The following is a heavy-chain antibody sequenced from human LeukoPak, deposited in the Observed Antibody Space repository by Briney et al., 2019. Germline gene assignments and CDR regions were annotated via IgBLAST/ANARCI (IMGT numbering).Heavy chain of an antibody. J-gene: IGHJ4*02. CDR3: ARRGRGSLGFDY. V-gene: IGHV4-59*01. D-gene: IGHD3-10*01. CDR1: GGSISSYY. Sequence: SETLSLTCTVSGGSISSYYWSWIRQPPGKGLEWIGYIYYSGSTNYNPSLKSRVTISVDTSKNQFSLRLSSVTAADTAVYYCARRGRGSLGFDYWGQGTLVTVSS. CDR2: IYYSGST.